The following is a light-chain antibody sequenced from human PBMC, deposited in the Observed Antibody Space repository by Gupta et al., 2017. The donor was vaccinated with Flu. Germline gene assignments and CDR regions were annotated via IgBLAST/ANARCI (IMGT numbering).Light chain of an antibody. CDR3: SSHAGRVTWL. J-gene: IGLJ1*01. CDR1: SSDVGSSNR. Sequence: QSAPTQPRSVSGSPVQSVTISCTGTSSDVGSSNRVSWYQQRPGKAPKLILYDVTERPSGVPDRFSGSKSGNTASLSISGLQADDEADYYCSSHAGRVTWLFGTGTTVTVL. CDR2: DVT. V-gene: IGLV2-11*01.